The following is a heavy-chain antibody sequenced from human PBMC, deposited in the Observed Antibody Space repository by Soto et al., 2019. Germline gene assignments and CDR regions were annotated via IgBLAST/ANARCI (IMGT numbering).Heavy chain of an antibody. CDR3: ASDLVGASDSYGLDV. V-gene: IGHV3-33*01. D-gene: IGHD1-26*01. Sequence: QVQLVESGGGVVQPGRSLRLSCAASGFTFSNYGMHWVRQAPGKGLVWVAIIWHDGNNKYYADSVRGRFIISRDNSKNRLYLQMNSLRDEDTAVYYCASDLVGASDSYGLDVWGQGTPVPVSS. CDR1: GFTFSNYG. J-gene: IGHJ6*02. CDR2: IWHDGNNK.